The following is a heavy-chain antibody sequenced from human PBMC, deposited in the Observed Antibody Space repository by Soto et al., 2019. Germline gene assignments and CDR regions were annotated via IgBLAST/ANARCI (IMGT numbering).Heavy chain of an antibody. CDR1: GGSISRSGYF. J-gene: IGHJ4*02. V-gene: IGHV4-31*03. CDR3: ARSSRSYFDY. Sequence: SETLSLTCTVSGGSISRSGYFWSWIRQHPGKGLEWIGYIYDSGSTYYNPSLKSRFSLSVDTSKNQFSLNLTSVTAADTAMYYCARSSRSYFDYWGQGTLVTVSS. CDR2: IYDSGST.